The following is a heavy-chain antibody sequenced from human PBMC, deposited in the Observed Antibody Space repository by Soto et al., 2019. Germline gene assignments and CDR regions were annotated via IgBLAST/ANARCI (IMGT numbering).Heavy chain of an antibody. CDR1: GGSVSSGSYY. V-gene: IGHV4-61*01. Sequence: SETLSLTCTVSGGSVSSGSYYWSWIRQPPGKGLEWIGYIYYSGSTNYNPSLKSRVTISVDTSKNQFSLKLSSVTAADTAVYYCARVCSGGSCYGFYFDYWGQGTLVTVSS. CDR3: ARVCSGGSCYGFYFDY. D-gene: IGHD2-15*01. CDR2: IYYSGST. J-gene: IGHJ4*02.